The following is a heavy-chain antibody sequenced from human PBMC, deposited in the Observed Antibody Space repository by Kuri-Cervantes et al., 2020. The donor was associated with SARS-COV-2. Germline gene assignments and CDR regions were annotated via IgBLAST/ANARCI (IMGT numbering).Heavy chain of an antibody. CDR2: IYYSGST. J-gene: IGHJ4*02. V-gene: IGHV4-59*01. Sequence: SETLSLTCTVSGGSISSYYWSWIRQPPGKGLEWIGYIYYSGSTNYNPSLKSRVTISVDTSKNQFSLKLSSVTAADTAVYYCASIVTGDSSGYYWGQGTLVTVSS. CDR1: GGSISSYY. D-gene: IGHD3-22*01. CDR3: ASIVTGDSSGYY.